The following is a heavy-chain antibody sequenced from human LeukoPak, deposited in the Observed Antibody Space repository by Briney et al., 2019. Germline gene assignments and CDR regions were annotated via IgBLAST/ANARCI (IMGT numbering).Heavy chain of an antibody. D-gene: IGHD3-10*01. CDR3: ARRLGHYYDSGTSVTAVIYFDC. CDR1: GGSISSYD. V-gene: IGHV4-59*12. Sequence: SETLSLTCTVSGGSISSYDWSWIRQPPGKGLEWIGYIHYSGSTNYNPSLKSRVTILVDTSKNQFSLKLSSMTAADTAMYYCARRLGHYYDSGTSVTAVIYFDCWGQGTLVTVSS. CDR2: IHYSGST. J-gene: IGHJ4*02.